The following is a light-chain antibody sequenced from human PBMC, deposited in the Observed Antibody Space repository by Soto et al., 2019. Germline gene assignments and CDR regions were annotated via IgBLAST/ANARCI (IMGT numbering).Light chain of an antibody. CDR3: SSYTKVDTQV. CDR2: EDS. CDR1: RSDIGVYKY. J-gene: IGLJ1*01. V-gene: IGLV2-14*01. Sequence: QSLLTQPASVSGSPGQSITISCTGTRSDIGVYKYVSWYQQHPGKPPKFIIYEDSNRPSGVSDRFSGSKSGNTASLTISGLQSEVEADFYCSSYTKVDTQVFGTGTKVTVL.